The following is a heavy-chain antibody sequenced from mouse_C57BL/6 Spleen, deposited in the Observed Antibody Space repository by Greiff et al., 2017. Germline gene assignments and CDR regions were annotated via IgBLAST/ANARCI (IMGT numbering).Heavy chain of an antibody. J-gene: IGHJ2*01. Sequence: QVQLKQPGAELVMPGASVKLSCKASGYTFTSYWMHWVKQRPGQGLEWIGEIDPSDSYTNYNQKFKGKSTLTVDKSSSTAYMQLSSLTSEDSAVYYCARDTTADYWGQGTTRTVSS. CDR3: ARDTTADY. D-gene: IGHD1-2*01. CDR1: GYTFTSYW. V-gene: IGHV1-69*01. CDR2: IDPSDSYT.